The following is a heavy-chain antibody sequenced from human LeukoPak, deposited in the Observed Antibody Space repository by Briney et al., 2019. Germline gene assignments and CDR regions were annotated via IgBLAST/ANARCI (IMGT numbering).Heavy chain of an antibody. Sequence: GGSLGLSCAASGFTFSSYAMHWVRQAPGKGLEWVAVISYDGSNKYYADSVKGRFTISRDNSKNTLYLQMNSLRAEDTAVYYCAREDRHYYDSSGYWFWLNWGQGTLVTVSS. V-gene: IGHV3-30-3*01. CDR1: GFTFSSYA. CDR3: AREDRHYYDSSGYWFWLN. D-gene: IGHD3-22*01. J-gene: IGHJ4*02. CDR2: ISYDGSNK.